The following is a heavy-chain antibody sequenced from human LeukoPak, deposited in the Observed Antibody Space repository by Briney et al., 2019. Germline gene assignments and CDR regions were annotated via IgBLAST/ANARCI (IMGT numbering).Heavy chain of an antibody. V-gene: IGHV3-21*04. J-gene: IGHJ6*03. Sequence: GGSLRLSCAASGFTFSSYSMNWVRQAPGKGLEWVSSISSSSSYIYYADSVKGRFTISRDNARNSLYLQMNSLRAEDTAVYYCARTTEGGYSYGYFYYYYMDVWGKGTTVTISS. CDR3: ARTTEGGYSYGYFYYYYMDV. D-gene: IGHD5-18*01. CDR2: ISSSSSYI. CDR1: GFTFSSYS.